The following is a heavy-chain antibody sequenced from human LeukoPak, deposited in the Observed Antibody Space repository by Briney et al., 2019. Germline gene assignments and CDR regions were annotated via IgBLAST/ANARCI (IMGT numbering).Heavy chain of an antibody. Sequence: GGSLRLSCAASGFTFSSYAMGWVRQAPGKGLEWVSAISGSGGSAYYADSVKGRFTISRDNSKNTLYLQMNSLRAEDTAVYYCAKDRYCSSTSCRIIDYWGQGTLVTVSS. D-gene: IGHD2-2*01. V-gene: IGHV3-23*01. CDR2: ISGSGGSA. J-gene: IGHJ4*02. CDR1: GFTFSSYA. CDR3: AKDRYCSSTSCRIIDY.